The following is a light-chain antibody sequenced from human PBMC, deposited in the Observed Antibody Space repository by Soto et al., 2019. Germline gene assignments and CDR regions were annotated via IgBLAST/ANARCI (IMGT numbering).Light chain of an antibody. V-gene: IGKV4-1*01. CDR3: QQYHSPPVT. Sequence: DIVMTQSPDSLAVSLGERATINCKSSQSVFKSSDNKNYLAWYQQKPGQSPKLLIYLASTRESGVPDRFSGSGFGTDVTLTISSLQAEDVATYYCQQYHSPPVTFGGGTKVEIK. CDR1: QSVFKSSDNKNY. CDR2: LAS. J-gene: IGKJ4*01.